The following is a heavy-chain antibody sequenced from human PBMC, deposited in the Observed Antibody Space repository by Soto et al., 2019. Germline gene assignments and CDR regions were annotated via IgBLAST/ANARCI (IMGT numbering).Heavy chain of an antibody. CDR1: GFTFSSYS. V-gene: IGHV3-21*01. Sequence: GGSLRLSCAASGFTFSSYSMNWVRQAPGKGLEWFSSISSSSSYIYYADSVKGRFTISRDNAKNSLYLQMNSLRAEDTAVYYCASGLGDDFWSGYYPEAIFDYWGQGTLVTVSS. D-gene: IGHD3-3*01. CDR3: ASGLGDDFWSGYYPEAIFDY. CDR2: ISSSSSYI. J-gene: IGHJ4*02.